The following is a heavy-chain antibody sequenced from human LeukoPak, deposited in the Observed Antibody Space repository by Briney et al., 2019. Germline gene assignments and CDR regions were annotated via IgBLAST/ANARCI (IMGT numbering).Heavy chain of an antibody. Sequence: GGSLRLSCAASGFTVSSNYMSWVRQAPGKGLEWVSVIYSGGSTYYADSVKGRFTISRDNAKKSVYLQMNSLRAEDTAVYYCARIYGSGSYWDYWGQGTLVTVSS. CDR2: IYSGGST. CDR1: GFTVSSNY. D-gene: IGHD3-10*01. J-gene: IGHJ4*02. V-gene: IGHV3-53*01. CDR3: ARIYGSGSYWDY.